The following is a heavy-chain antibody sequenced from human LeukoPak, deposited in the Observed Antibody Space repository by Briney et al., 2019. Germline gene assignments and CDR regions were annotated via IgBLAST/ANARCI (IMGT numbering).Heavy chain of an antibody. CDR3: ARERRHYDILTGYRPEPLFDY. CDR2: IYYSGST. CDR1: GGSISSSSYY. D-gene: IGHD3-9*01. V-gene: IGHV4-39*07. Sequence: SETLSLTCTVSGGSISSSSYYWAWIRQPPGKGLEWIGSIYYSGSTYYNPSLKSRVTISVDTSKNQFSLKLSSVTAADTAVYYCARERRHYDILTGYRPEPLFDYWGQGTLVTVSS. J-gene: IGHJ4*02.